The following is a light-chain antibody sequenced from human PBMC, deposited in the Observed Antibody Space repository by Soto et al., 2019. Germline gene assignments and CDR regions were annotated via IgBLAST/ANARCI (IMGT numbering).Light chain of an antibody. Sequence: QSVLTQPPSVSGAPGQSVTIACTGSTSNIVAGYDVHWYQQLPGTAPKRLIYGNSNRPSGVPDRFSGSKSGTSASLAITGLQAEDEADYYCQSYDSSLSGYVFGTGTKLTVL. CDR1: TSNIVAGYD. V-gene: IGLV1-40*01. J-gene: IGLJ1*01. CDR2: GNS. CDR3: QSYDSSLSGYV.